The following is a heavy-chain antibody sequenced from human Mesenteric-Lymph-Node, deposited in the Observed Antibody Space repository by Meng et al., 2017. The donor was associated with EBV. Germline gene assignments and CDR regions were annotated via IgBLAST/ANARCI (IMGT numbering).Heavy chain of an antibody. V-gene: IGHV1-46*01. D-gene: IGHD5/OR15-5a*01. CDR2: INPSSGGT. J-gene: IGHJ5*02. CDR1: GYTFTSNY. Sequence: QVQLVQSGAEVKKPGASVKVHCKTSGYTFTSNYIHWLRHVPGQGLEWMGLINPSSGGTSYAQKFQGRVTMTRDTSTSTVYMELSSLSSDDTAVYYCTRVVYREFDPWGQGTLVTVSS. CDR3: TRVVYREFDP.